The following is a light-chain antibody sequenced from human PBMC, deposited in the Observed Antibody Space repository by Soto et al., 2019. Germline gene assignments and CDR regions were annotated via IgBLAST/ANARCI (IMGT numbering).Light chain of an antibody. V-gene: IGKV3-15*01. Sequence: EIVLTQSPATLSLSPGERATLSCRASQSVSNYLAWYQQKPGQTPRLLIYDTSIRATGVPASFSGSRSGAEFTLTISSLQSEDFAVYYCQHYVTWPLTFGGGTKVDIK. CDR1: QSVSNY. CDR2: DTS. J-gene: IGKJ4*01. CDR3: QHYVTWPLT.